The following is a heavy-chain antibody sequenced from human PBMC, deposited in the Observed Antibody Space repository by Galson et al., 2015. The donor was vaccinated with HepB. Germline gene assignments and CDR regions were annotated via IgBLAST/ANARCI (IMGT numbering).Heavy chain of an antibody. CDR2: IDPSDSYT. CDR3: ARRGNKYQLLSGVVFVAFDI. CDR1: GYSFTSYW. Sequence: QSGAEVKKPGESLRISCKGSGYSFTSYWISWVRQMPGKGLEWMGRIDPSDSYTNYSPSFQGHITISADKSISTAYLQWSSLKASDTAMYYCARRGNKYQLLSGVVFVAFDIWGQGTMVTVSS. D-gene: IGHD2-2*01. V-gene: IGHV5-10-1*01. J-gene: IGHJ3*02.